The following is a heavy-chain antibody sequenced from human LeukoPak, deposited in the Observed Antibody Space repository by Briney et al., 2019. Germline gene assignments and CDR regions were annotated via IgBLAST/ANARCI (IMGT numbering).Heavy chain of an antibody. D-gene: IGHD2-2*01. J-gene: IGHJ6*03. V-gene: IGHV4-39*01. Sequence: SETLSLTCTVSGGSISSSSYYWGWIRQPPGKGLEWIGSIYYSGSTYYNPSLKGRVTISVDTSKNQFSLKLSSVTAADTAVYYCARHARYCSSTSCYGSRDYYYYMDVWGKGTTVTVSS. CDR3: ARHARYCSSTSCYGSRDYYYYMDV. CDR2: IYYSGST. CDR1: GGSISSSSYY.